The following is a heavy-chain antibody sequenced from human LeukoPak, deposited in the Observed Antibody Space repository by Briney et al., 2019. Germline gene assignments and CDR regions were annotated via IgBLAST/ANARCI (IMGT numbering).Heavy chain of an antibody. Sequence: SETLSLTCSVSGVFVNTGRYYWAWIRQPPGKGLDWIGNVYHSGNTDYNPSLKSRTIISLDASKNAVSLMLRSVTASDTATYYCATTDLGYCSSSRCPEDAFDIWGHGTMVTVSS. V-gene: IGHV4-39*01. D-gene: IGHD2-2*01. CDR1: GVFVNTGRYY. CDR3: ATTDLGYCSSSRCPEDAFDI. CDR2: VYHSGNT. J-gene: IGHJ3*02.